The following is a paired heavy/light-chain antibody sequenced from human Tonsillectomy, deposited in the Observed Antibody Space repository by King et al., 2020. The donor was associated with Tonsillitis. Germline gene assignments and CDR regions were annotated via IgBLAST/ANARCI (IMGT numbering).Heavy chain of an antibody. Sequence: QVQLVQSGAEVKKPGSSMKVSCKASGGTFSNYAVIWVRQAPGQGLEWMGGIVPMSGSTNYAQKFQGSASITADKSATTAYMELSSLRFEDTAVYYCARTPKVVNGGNPAWYFDLWGRGTLITVSS. CDR3: ARTPKVVNGGNPAWYFDL. V-gene: IGHV1-69*06. CDR2: IVPMSGST. CDR1: GGTFSNYA. D-gene: IGHD2-15*01. J-gene: IGHJ2*01.
Light chain of an antibody. V-gene: IGLV2-14*01. Sequence: QSALTQPASVSGSPGQSITVPCTGTSGDLGGFSYVSWYQQHPGQAPKLVIYDVTNRPSGVSDRFSGSKSGNTASLTISGLQAEDEADYYCSSYTTTGTLIFGGGTRLTVL. CDR1: SGDLGGFSY. CDR2: DVT. CDR3: SSYTTTGTLI. J-gene: IGLJ2*01.